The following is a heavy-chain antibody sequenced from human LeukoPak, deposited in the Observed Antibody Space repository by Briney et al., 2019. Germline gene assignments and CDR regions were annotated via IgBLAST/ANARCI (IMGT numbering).Heavy chain of an antibody. CDR2: INPNSGGT. CDR1: GYTFTGYY. Sequence: ASVKVSCKASGYTFTGYYMHWVRQAPGQGLEWMGWINPNSGGTNYAQKFQGRVTMTRDTSISTAYMELSRLRSDDTAVYYCARDESGIAAAASFDYWGQGTLVTVSS. V-gene: IGHV1-2*02. D-gene: IGHD6-13*01. J-gene: IGHJ4*02. CDR3: ARDESGIAAAASFDY.